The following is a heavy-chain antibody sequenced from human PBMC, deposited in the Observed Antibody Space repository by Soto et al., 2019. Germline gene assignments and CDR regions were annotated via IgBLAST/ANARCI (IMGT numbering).Heavy chain of an antibody. CDR1: GCPFSSYG. J-gene: IGHJ4*02. CDR3: ARGATSPSY. CDR2: ISSSGGSA. V-gene: IGHV3-23*01. Sequence: GGSLRLSCAASGCPFSSYGMSWVRQAPGKGLEWVSAISSSGGSAYYADSVKGRFTISRDNSKNTLYLQMNSLRAEDTAVYYCARGATSPSYWGQGTLVTVSS.